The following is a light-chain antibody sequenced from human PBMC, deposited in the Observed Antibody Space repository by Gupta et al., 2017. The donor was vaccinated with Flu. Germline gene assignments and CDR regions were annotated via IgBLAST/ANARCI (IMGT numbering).Light chain of an antibody. Sequence: DIVMTQSPDSLAVSLGERATINSKSSQSVLYSSNNKNYLAWYQQKPGQPPKLLIYWASTRESGVPDRFSGSGSGTDFTLTISSLQAEDVAVYYCQQYHSPPWTFGQGTKVEIK. CDR3: QQYHSPPWT. CDR1: QSVLYSSNNKNY. CDR2: WAS. J-gene: IGKJ1*01. V-gene: IGKV4-1*01.